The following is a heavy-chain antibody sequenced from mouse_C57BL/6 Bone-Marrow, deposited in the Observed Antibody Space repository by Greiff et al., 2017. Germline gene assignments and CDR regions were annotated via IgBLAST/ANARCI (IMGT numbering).Heavy chain of an antibody. CDR3: AREYYYGSSPFDY. V-gene: IGHV1-82*01. CDR1: GYAFSSSW. Sequence: LQESGPELVKPGASVKISCKASGYAFSSSWMNWVKQRPGKGLEWIGRIYPGDGDTNYNGKFKGKATLTADKSSSTAYMQLSSLTSEDSAVYFCAREYYYGSSPFDYWGQGTTLTVSS. CDR2: IYPGDGDT. D-gene: IGHD1-1*01. J-gene: IGHJ2*01.